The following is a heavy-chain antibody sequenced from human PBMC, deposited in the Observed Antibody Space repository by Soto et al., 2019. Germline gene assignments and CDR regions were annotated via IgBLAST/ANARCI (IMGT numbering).Heavy chain of an antibody. V-gene: IGHV3-74*03. CDR3: SRGAGCHYYYHAMDV. J-gene: IGHJ6*02. CDR1: GFTFSSYW. CDR2: INGEGSYT. Sequence: GGSLRLSCAASGFTFSSYWMHWVRQAPGKGLEWLTRINGEGSYTTYADSVKGRFTISRDNAKNTLYLQLSSLRAEDTAIYYCSRGAGCHYYYHAMDVWGRGTTVTVSS. D-gene: IGHD6-19*01.